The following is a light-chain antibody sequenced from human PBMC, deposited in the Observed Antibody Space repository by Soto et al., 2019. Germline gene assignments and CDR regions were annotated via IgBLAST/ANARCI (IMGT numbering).Light chain of an antibody. Sequence: DIQMTQSPSSLSASVGDRVTITCRAGQDIRNDLSWYQQKPGQAPKRLIYAASTLQSGVPSRFSGDGSGTEFTLTISSLQSEDFATYYCLQHNTYPWTFGQGTKVDIK. CDR3: LQHNTYPWT. CDR2: AAS. J-gene: IGKJ1*01. CDR1: QDIRND. V-gene: IGKV1-17*01.